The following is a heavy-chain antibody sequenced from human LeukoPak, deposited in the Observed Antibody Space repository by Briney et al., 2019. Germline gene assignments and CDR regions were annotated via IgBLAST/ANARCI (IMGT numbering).Heavy chain of an antibody. CDR3: ARAWVPARNHWYSDL. Sequence: ASVKVSCKTSGYTFTSYGISWVRQAPGQGLEWMGGIIPIFGTANYAQKFQGRVTITADKSTSTAYMELSSLRSEDTAVYYCARAWVPARNHWYSDLWGRGTLVTVSS. J-gene: IGHJ2*01. D-gene: IGHD1-14*01. CDR2: IIPIFGTA. V-gene: IGHV1-69*06. CDR1: GYTFTSYG.